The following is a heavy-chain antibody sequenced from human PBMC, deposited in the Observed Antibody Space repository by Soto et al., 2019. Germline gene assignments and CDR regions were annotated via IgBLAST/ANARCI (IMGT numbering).Heavy chain of an antibody. CDR1: GGTFNTYT. CDR3: SIGSWSAETFDV. V-gene: IGHV1-69*02. CDR2: IIPMLTVT. Sequence: QVHLIQSGAEVKKPGSSVKVSCKAAGGTFNTYTLIWVRQAPGHGLEWMGRIIPMLTVTNSAQKFQGRLTLTPDKSTGTAFMELTSLRSDDTAVYYCSIGSWSAETFDVWGQGTMVTVSS. J-gene: IGHJ3*01. D-gene: IGHD2-2*01.